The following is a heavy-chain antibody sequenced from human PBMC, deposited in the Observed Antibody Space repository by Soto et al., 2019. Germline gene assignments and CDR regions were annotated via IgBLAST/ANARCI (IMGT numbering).Heavy chain of an antibody. CDR2: IIPIFGTA. J-gene: IGHJ5*02. Sequence: SVKVSCKASGGTFSSYAISWVRQAPGQGLEGMGGIIPIFGTANYAQKFQGRVTITADESTSTAYMELSSLRSEDTAVYYCARASAPPDYDFWSGSPWFDPWGQGTLVTVSS. CDR1: GGTFSSYA. CDR3: ARASAPPDYDFWSGSPWFDP. D-gene: IGHD3-3*01. V-gene: IGHV1-69*13.